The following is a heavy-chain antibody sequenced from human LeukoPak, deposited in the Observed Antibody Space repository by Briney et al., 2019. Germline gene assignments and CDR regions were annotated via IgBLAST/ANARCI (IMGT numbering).Heavy chain of an antibody. Sequence: GGSLRLSCAASGFTFSSYSMNWVRQAPGKGLEWVSSISSSSYIYYAGSVKGRFTISRDNAKNSLYLQMNSLRAEDTGVYYCARELEHNSGVDYWGQGTLVTVSS. CDR3: ARELEHNSGVDY. J-gene: IGHJ4*02. CDR1: GFTFSSYS. CDR2: ISSSSYI. D-gene: IGHD1/OR15-1a*01. V-gene: IGHV3-21*01.